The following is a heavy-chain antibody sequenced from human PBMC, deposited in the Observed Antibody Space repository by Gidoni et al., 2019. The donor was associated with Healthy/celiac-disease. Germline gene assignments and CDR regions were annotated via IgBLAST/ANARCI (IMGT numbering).Heavy chain of an antibody. Sequence: EVQLVQSGAEVKKPGESLRISCKGSGYSFTSYWISWVRQMPGKGLEWMGRIDPSDSYTNYSPSFQGHVTISADKSISTAYLQWSSLKASDTAMYYCARFVGSGSYRGYYYGMDVWGQGTTVTVSS. J-gene: IGHJ6*02. CDR2: IDPSDSYT. CDR1: GYSFTSYW. D-gene: IGHD3-10*01. V-gene: IGHV5-10-1*03. CDR3: ARFVGSGSYRGYYYGMDV.